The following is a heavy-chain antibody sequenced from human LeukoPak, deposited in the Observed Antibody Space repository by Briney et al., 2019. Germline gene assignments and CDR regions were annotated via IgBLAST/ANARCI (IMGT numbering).Heavy chain of an antibody. CDR2: ISAYNGNT. D-gene: IGHD3-22*01. J-gene: IGHJ1*01. Sequence: ASVKVSCKASGYTFTTYGISWVRQAPGQGLEWMGWISAYNGNTNYAQKLQGRVTMTTDTSTSTAYMELRSLRSDDTAVYYCARMGYYDSSGYYYVWGQGTLVTVSS. V-gene: IGHV1-18*01. CDR3: ARMGYYDSSGYYYV. CDR1: GYTFTTYG.